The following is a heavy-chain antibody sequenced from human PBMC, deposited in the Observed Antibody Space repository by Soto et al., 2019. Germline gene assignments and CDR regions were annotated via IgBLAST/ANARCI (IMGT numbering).Heavy chain of an antibody. V-gene: IGHV1-2*02. J-gene: IGHJ4*02. CDR3: ARPPGYISDWYYFDL. D-gene: IGHD3-9*01. Sequence: ASVKVSCKASGYSFIDYYMHWVRQAPGQGFEWMGRISPKSGGANYAQKFEGRVTMTWDTSLNTAYMELSSLISEDTAVYYCARPPGYISDWYYFDLWGQGTLVTVSS. CDR2: ISPKSGGA. CDR1: GYSFIDYY.